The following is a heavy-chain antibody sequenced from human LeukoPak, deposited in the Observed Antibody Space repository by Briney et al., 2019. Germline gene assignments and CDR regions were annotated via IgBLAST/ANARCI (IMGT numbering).Heavy chain of an antibody. D-gene: IGHD5-12*01. J-gene: IGHJ6*02. CDR2: IYYSGST. V-gene: IGHV4-59*08. CDR3: ATGRPSGYDDYYYGMDV. Sequence: PSETLSLTCTASGVSISSYYWSWIRQAPGKGLEWIGYIYYSGSTNYNPSLKSRVTISVDTSKNQFSLKLSSVTAADTALYYCATGRPSGYDDYYYGMDVWGQGTTVTVSS. CDR1: GVSISSYY.